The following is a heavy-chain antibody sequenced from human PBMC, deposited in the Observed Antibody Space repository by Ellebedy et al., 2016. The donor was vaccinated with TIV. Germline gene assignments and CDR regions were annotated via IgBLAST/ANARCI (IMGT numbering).Heavy chain of an antibody. V-gene: IGHV4-39*07. Sequence: SETLSLTCTVSGGSISSSNYYWGWIRQPPGTGLEWIGSIYYSGSTYYNPSLKSRITISIDTSKNQFSLKLSSVTAADTAVYYCARDGYYYDSSGYEPWGQGTLVTVSS. CDR1: GGSISSSNYY. CDR2: IYYSGST. D-gene: IGHD3-22*01. J-gene: IGHJ5*02. CDR3: ARDGYYYDSSGYEP.